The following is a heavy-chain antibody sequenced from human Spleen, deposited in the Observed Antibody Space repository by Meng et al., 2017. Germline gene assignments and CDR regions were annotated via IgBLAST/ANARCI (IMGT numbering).Heavy chain of an antibody. CDR2: IYYSGST. V-gene: IGHV4-30-4*01. J-gene: IGHJ4*02. Sequence: QVQLQESDPGLVKPSQTLSLTCTVSGGSISNADYYWSWIRQPPGKGLEWIGYIYYSGSTYYNPSLKSRVTMSVDTSKNQFSLKLSSVTDADTVVYYCARVGACSGGSCYFRLFDYWGQGMLVTVSS. CDR1: GGSISNADYY. D-gene: IGHD2-15*01. CDR3: ARVGACSGGSCYFRLFDY.